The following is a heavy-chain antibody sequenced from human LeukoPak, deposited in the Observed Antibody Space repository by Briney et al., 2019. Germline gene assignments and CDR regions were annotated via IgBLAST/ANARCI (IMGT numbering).Heavy chain of an antibody. J-gene: IGHJ4*02. D-gene: IGHD6-13*01. CDR3: AKGRIAAAGIFDY. V-gene: IGHV3-23*01. CDR1: GFTFSSYA. Sequence: PRGSLILSCAASGFTFSSYAMSWVRQAPGKGLEWVSAISGSGGSTYYADSVKGRFTISRDNSKNTLYLQMNSLRAEDTAVYYCAKGRIAAAGIFDYWGQGTLVTVSS. CDR2: ISGSGGST.